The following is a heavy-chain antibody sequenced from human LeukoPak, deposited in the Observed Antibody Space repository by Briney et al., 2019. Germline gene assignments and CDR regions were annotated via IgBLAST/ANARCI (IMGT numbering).Heavy chain of an antibody. CDR3: AKDRRAVAGTIPSNWFNP. Sequence: GSLRLSCAASGFTFSSYAMSWVRQAPGKGLEWVSAISGSGGSTYYADSVKGRFTISRDNSKNTLYLQMNSLRAEDTAVYYCAKDRRAVAGTIPSNWFNPWGQGTLVTVSS. CDR2: ISGSGGST. J-gene: IGHJ5*02. D-gene: IGHD6-19*01. V-gene: IGHV3-23*01. CDR1: GFTFSSYA.